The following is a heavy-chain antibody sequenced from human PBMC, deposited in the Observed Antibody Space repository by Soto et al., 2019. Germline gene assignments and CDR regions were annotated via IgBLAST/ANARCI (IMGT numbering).Heavy chain of an antibody. J-gene: IGHJ4*02. V-gene: IGHV4-34*01. Sequence: SETLSLTCAVYGGSFSGYYWSWIRQPPGKGLEWIGEINHSGSTNYNPSLKSRVTISVNTSKKQFSLKLSSVTAADTAVYYCARDRLYSSSWYEIDYWGQETLVTVSS. CDR2: INHSGST. D-gene: IGHD6-13*01. CDR1: GGSFSGYY. CDR3: ARDRLYSSSWYEIDY.